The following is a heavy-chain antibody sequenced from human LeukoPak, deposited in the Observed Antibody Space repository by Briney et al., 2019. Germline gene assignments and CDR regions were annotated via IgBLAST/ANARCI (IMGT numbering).Heavy chain of an antibody. J-gene: IGHJ4*02. CDR1: GGSISSYY. Sequence: SETLSLTCTVSGGSISSYYWSWIRQPPGKGLEWIGYIYYSGSTNYNPSLKSRVTISVDTSKNQFSLKLSSVSAADTAVYYCARHRSGVPRDPPFDYWGQGTLVTVSS. V-gene: IGHV4-59*08. D-gene: IGHD6-25*01. CDR3: ARHRSGVPRDPPFDY. CDR2: IYYSGST.